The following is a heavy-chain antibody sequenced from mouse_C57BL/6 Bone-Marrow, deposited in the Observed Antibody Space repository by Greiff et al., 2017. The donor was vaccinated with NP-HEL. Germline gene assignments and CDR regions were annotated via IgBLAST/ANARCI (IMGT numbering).Heavy chain of an antibody. CDR3: ARIAELGFYWYFDV. CDR2: IWSGGST. D-gene: IGHD4-1*01. V-gene: IGHV2-2*01. J-gene: IGHJ1*03. CDR1: GFSLTSYG. Sequence: QVQLKESGPGLVQPSQSLSITCTVSGFSLTSYGVHWVRQSPGKGLEWLGVIWSGGSTDYNAAFISRLSISKDNSKSQVFFKMNSLQADDTAIYYCARIAELGFYWYFDVWGTGTTVTVSS.